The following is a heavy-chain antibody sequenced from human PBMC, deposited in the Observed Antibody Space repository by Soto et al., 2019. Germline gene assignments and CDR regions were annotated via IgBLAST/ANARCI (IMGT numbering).Heavy chain of an antibody. CDR1: GFTFSSYA. J-gene: IGHJ4*02. CDR2: IDGGGGST. Sequence: GGSLRLSCAASGFTFSSYAMSWVRQAPGKGLEWVSAIDGGGGSTYYADSVKGRFTISRDNAKNTLYLQMNGLRAEDTALYYCARWFTYGNFDYFDYWGQGTQVTVSS. D-gene: IGHD3-10*01. V-gene: IGHV3-23*01. CDR3: ARWFTYGNFDYFDY.